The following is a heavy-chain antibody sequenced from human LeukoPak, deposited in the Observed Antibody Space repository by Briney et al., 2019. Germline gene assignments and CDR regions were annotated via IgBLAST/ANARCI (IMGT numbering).Heavy chain of an antibody. J-gene: IGHJ3*02. Sequence: PGGSLRLSCTASGFTFSTYSMNWVRQAPGKGLEWVSYISSSSSTIYYADSVKGRFTISRDNAKNSLYLQMNSLRAEDTAVYYCAKVNYYDSSGNDAFDIWGQGTMVTVSS. V-gene: IGHV3-48*01. CDR2: ISSSSSTI. CDR1: GFTFSTYS. CDR3: AKVNYYDSSGNDAFDI. D-gene: IGHD3-22*01.